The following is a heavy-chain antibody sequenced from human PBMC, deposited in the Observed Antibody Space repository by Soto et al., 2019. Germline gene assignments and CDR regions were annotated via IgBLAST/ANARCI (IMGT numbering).Heavy chain of an antibody. J-gene: IGHJ4*02. CDR2: ISSSGSTV. D-gene: IGHD3-10*01. CDR1: GFTFSDYY. Sequence: QVQLVESGGGLVKPGGSLRLSCAASGFTFSDYYMSWIRQAPGKGLEWVSYISSSGSTVYYADSVKGRFTISRDNAKSSLYRQMNSLRGEDTAVYYCARVFSHSYRFDYWGQGTLVTVSS. V-gene: IGHV3-11*01. CDR3: ARVFSHSYRFDY.